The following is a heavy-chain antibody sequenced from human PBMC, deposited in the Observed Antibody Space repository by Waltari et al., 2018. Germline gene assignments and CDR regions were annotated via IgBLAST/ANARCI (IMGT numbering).Heavy chain of an antibody. CDR2: IVYEGSNK. Sequence: QVQLVESGGGVVQPGGSLRLSCAASGFTFSRYPIHWVRQTPGKGRQWWGLIVYEGSNKYYSDSVSGRCNIPRDNAKSTLYLQMNRLSAEDTAVYYGARDMAGTTVTAILDYWGQGTLVTVAS. CDR1: GFTFSRYP. J-gene: IGHJ4*02. D-gene: IGHD2-21*02. CDR3: ARDMAGTTVTAILDY. V-gene: IGHV3-30-3*01.